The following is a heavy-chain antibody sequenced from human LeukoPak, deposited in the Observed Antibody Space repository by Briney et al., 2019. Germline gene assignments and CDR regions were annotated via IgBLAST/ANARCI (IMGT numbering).Heavy chain of an antibody. CDR3: AKDRSTYYYDSSGYYYDY. J-gene: IGHJ4*02. CDR2: ISGSGGST. D-gene: IGHD3-22*01. CDR1: GFTFSSYA. Sequence: PGASLRPSCAASGFTFSSYAMSWVRQAPGKGLEWVSAISGSGGSTYYADSVKGRFTISRDNSKNTLYLQMNSLRAEDTAVYYCAKDRSTYYYDSSGYYYDYWGQGTLVTVSS. V-gene: IGHV3-23*01.